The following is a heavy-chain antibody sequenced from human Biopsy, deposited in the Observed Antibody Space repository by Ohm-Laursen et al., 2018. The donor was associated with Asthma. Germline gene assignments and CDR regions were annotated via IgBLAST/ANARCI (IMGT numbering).Heavy chain of an antibody. J-gene: IGHJ6*02. CDR3: ARSIYDFWSGYYGMDV. Sequence: RSLRLSCAASGFSFSRYGMHWVRQAPGKGLEWVAVISFDGSNKYYGDSVKGRFTIARDNSKNTLYLQMNSLRAEDTAVYYCARSIYDFWSGYYGMDVWGQGTTVTVSS. CDR2: ISFDGSNK. V-gene: IGHV3-30*03. D-gene: IGHD3-3*01. CDR1: GFSFSRYG.